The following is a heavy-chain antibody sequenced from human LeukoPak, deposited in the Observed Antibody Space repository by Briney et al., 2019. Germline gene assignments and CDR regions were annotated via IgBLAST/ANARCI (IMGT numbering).Heavy chain of an antibody. J-gene: IGHJ4*02. CDR2: IYYSGST. CDR3: ARDRAAAGSFDY. Sequence: SETLSLTCTVSGGSISSYYWSWIRQPPGKGLEWIGYIYYSGSTNYNPSLKSRVTISVDTSKNQFSLKLSSVIAADTAVYYCARDRAAAGSFDYWGQGTLVTVSS. CDR1: GGSISSYY. D-gene: IGHD6-13*01. V-gene: IGHV4-59*01.